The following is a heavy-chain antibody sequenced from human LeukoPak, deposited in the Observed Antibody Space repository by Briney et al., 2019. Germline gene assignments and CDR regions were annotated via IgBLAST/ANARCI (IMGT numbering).Heavy chain of an antibody. CDR2: IPYDGSNK. V-gene: IGHV3-30*03. CDR3: AREGPRGNSQFDY. J-gene: IGHJ4*02. Sequence: GGSLRLSCAVSGFTFSNFGMHWVRQAPGKGLEWVAVIPYDGSNKYYTDSVKGRLTISRDNSKNTLYLQMNSLRAEDTAIYYCAREGPRGNSQFDYWGQGTLVTVSS. D-gene: IGHD2/OR15-2a*01. CDR1: GFTFSNFG.